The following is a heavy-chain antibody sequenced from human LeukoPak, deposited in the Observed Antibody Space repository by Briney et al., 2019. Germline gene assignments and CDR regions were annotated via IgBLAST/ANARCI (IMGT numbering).Heavy chain of an antibody. CDR1: GFTFSGYG. CDR3: AKDGSGSFDYFDY. V-gene: IGHV3-30*18. Sequence: GGSLRLSCAASGFTFSGYGMHWVRQAPGKGLEWVAIISYDGNNKYYADSVKGRFTISRDNSKNTLYLQMNSLRAEDTAVYYRAKDGSGSFDYFDYWGQGTLVTVSS. D-gene: IGHD3-10*01. J-gene: IGHJ4*02. CDR2: ISYDGNNK.